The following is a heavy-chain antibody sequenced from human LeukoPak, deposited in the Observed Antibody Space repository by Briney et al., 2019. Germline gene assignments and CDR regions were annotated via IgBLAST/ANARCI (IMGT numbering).Heavy chain of an antibody. J-gene: IGHJ6*03. D-gene: IGHD3-10*01. CDR2: IYYSGST. CDR1: GGSISSSSYY. Sequence: SETLSLTCTVSGGSISSSSYYWGWIRQPPGKGLEWIGSIYYSGSTYYNPSLKSRVTISVDTSKNQFSLKLSSVTAADTAVYYRARDLTQGYYYGSGSYFNYYYMDVWGKGTTVTVSS. CDR3: ARDLTQGYYYGSGSYFNYYYMDV. V-gene: IGHV4-39*07.